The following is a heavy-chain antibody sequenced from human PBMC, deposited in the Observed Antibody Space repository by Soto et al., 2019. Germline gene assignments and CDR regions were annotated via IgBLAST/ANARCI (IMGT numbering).Heavy chain of an antibody. CDR1: RDSVSSISVT. CDR3: VRLIGNSWLDF. CDR2: TYYRSKWYN. J-gene: IGHJ5*01. D-gene: IGHD1-26*01. V-gene: IGHV6-1*01. Sequence: SQTLSLTCAISRDSVSSISVTWNWIRQSPSRGLEWLGRTYYRSKWYNDYAESVKSRITINPDTSKNQFSLHLNSVTPEDTAVYYCVRLIGNSWLDFWGQGTLVTVSS.